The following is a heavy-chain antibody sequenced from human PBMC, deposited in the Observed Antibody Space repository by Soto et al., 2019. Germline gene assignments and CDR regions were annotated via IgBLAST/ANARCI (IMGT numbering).Heavy chain of an antibody. CDR1: GPSVGGHY. Sequence: QVQLQESVPGLVKPSETLSLTCQVSGPSVGGHYWSWIRQPPGKGLEWIGFVDYTGSPNTNPFLKSRVSLSMFPSDNQFSIRLRSVTSASTAVYLCARRNYFEGSGYVQVDYWGQGVRVTVSS. V-gene: IGHV4-59*02. CDR2: VDYTGSP. CDR3: ARRNYFEGSGYVQVDY. J-gene: IGHJ4*02. D-gene: IGHD3-22*01.